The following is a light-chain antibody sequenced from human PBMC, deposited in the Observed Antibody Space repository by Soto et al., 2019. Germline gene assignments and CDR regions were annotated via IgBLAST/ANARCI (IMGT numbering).Light chain of an antibody. Sequence: EIVLTQSPGTLSLSPGERATLSCRASQSVSSSYLAWYQQKPGQAPRLLLYGASSRATGIPERFSGSGSGTDFTLTISRLEPEDFAMYYCQQYGSSPLTFGGGNKVEIK. V-gene: IGKV3-20*01. CDR3: QQYGSSPLT. CDR2: GAS. J-gene: IGKJ4*01. CDR1: QSVSSSY.